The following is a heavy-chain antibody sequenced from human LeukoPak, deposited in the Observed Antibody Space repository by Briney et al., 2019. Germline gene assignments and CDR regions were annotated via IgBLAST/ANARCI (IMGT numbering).Heavy chain of an antibody. D-gene: IGHD3-3*01. V-gene: IGHV4-34*01. CDR2: INHSGST. CDR3: ARGGYDFWSGHVSLFDY. Sequence: SETLSLTCAVYGGSFSGYYWSWIRQPPGKGLEWIGEINHSGSTNYNPSLKSRVTISVDTSKNQFSLKLSSVTAAATAVYYCARGGYDFWSGHVSLFDYWGQGTLVTVSS. CDR1: GGSFSGYY. J-gene: IGHJ4*02.